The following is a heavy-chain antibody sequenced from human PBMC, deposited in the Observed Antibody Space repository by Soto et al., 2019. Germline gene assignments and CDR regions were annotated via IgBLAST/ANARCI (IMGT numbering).Heavy chain of an antibody. CDR1: GGSFIGYY. J-gene: IGHJ6*02. CDR2: INHSGST. D-gene: IGHD4-17*01. Sequence: SETLSLTCAVYGGSFIGYYWSWIRQPPGKGLEWIGEINHSGSTNYNPSLKSRVTISVDTSKNQFSLKLSSVTAADTAVYYCARVIRGDYVYYYGMDVWGQGTTVTVS. CDR3: ARVIRGDYVYYYGMDV. V-gene: IGHV4-34*01.